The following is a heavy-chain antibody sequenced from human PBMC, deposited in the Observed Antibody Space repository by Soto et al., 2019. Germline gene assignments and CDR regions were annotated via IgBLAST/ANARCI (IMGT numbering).Heavy chain of an antibody. V-gene: IGHV1-18*01. Sequence: GASVKVSCKASGYTFTSHGISWVRQAPRQGPEWMGWISTYNGNTNYAQKFQDRVTMTTDTSTSTAYMELRSLRSDDTAVYYCARSGRGSICYFIYCGQGTQLTVSS. CDR1: GYTFTSHG. D-gene: IGHD2-2*01. J-gene: IGHJ4*02. CDR2: ISTYNGNT. CDR3: ARSGRGSICYFIY.